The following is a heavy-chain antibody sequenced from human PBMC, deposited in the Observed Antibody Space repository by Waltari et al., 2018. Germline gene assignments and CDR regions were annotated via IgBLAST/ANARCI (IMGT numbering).Heavy chain of an antibody. Sequence: EVQLVESGGGLVQPGGSLRLSCAASGFTFSSYSMNWVRKAQGKGLEWVSYISSSSSTIYYADSVKGRFTISRDNAKNSLYLQMNSLRAEDTAVYYCARAGHDFGVVHDAFDIWGQGTMVTVSS. CDR3: ARAGHDFGVVHDAFDI. D-gene: IGHD3-3*01. V-gene: IGHV3-48*01. J-gene: IGHJ3*02. CDR2: ISSSSSTI. CDR1: GFTFSSYS.